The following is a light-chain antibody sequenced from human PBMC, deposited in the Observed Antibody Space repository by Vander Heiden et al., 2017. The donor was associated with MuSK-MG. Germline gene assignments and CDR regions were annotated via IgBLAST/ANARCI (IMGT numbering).Light chain of an antibody. J-gene: IGKJ4*01. V-gene: IGKV3-15*01. CDR3: QQYNNWPPDT. CDR2: GAS. Sequence: ELVMTQSPATLSVSPGERATLSCRASQSVSSNLAWYQQKPGQAPRLLIYGASTRATGIPARFSGSGSGTEFTLTISSLQSEDFAVYYCQQYNNWPPDTFGGGTKVEIK. CDR1: QSVSSN.